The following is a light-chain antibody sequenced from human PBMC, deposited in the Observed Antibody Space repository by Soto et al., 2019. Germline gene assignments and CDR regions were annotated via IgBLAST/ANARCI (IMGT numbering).Light chain of an antibody. J-gene: IGLJ1*01. CDR2: EVS. CDR1: SSDVGSYNL. V-gene: IGLV2-23*02. CDR3: CSYAGSSTYV. Sequence: QSVLTQPASVSGSPGQSITISCTGTSSDVGSYNLVSWYPQHPGKAPKLMIYEVSKRPSGVSNRFSGSKSGNTASLTISGLQPEDEADYYCCSYAGSSTYVFGTGTKLTVL.